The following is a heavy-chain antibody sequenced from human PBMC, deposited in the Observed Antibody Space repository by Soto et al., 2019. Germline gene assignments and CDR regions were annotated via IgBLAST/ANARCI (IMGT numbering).Heavy chain of an antibody. CDR1: GYSISSGYY. CDR3: ARDPMITFGGVIVKGDWYFDL. Sequence: SETLSLTCTVSGYSISSGYYWGWIRQPPGKGLEWIGSIYHSGSTYYNPSLKSRVTISVDTSKNQFSLKLSSVTAADTAVYYCARDPMITFGGVIVKGDWYFDLWGRGTLVTVSS. J-gene: IGHJ2*01. CDR2: IYHSGST. D-gene: IGHD3-16*02. V-gene: IGHV4-38-2*02.